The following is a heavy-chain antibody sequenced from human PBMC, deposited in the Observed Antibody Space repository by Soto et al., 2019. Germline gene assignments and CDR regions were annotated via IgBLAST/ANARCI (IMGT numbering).Heavy chain of an antibody. Sequence: QVQLVQSGAEVKNPGASVKVSCKASGYTFTRYGIGWARQAPGQGLEWMGWINPYNGNTNYAQNVQGRVTLTTDTSTSTAYMELRSLRSNDTAIYYCAMVDVYVTPSPQDVWGQGTTVIFSS. CDR3: AMVDVYVTPSPQDV. D-gene: IGHD3-16*01. V-gene: IGHV1-18*01. J-gene: IGHJ6*02. CDR1: GYTFTRYG. CDR2: INPYNGNT.